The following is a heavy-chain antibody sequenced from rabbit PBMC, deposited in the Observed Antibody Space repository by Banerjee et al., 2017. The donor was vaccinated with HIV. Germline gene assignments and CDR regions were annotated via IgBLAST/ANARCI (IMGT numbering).Heavy chain of an antibody. CDR2: IYAGSIGNI. J-gene: IGHJ4*01. D-gene: IGHD6-1*01. Sequence: QSLEESGGGLVKPGASLTLTCTASGFSFSSGYDMCWVRQAPGKGLEWIGCIYAGSIGNIYYASWAKGRFTISKTSSTTVTLQMTSLTAADTATYFCAREFYAGYGYAGGFTLWGQGTLVTVS. CDR1: GFSFSSGYD. CDR3: AREFYAGYGYAGGFTL. V-gene: IGHV1S40*01.